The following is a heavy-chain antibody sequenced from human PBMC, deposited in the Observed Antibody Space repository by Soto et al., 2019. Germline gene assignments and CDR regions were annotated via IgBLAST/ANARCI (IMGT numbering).Heavy chain of an antibody. V-gene: IGHV4-31*03. CDR1: GGSISSGGYY. Sequence: QVQLQESGPGLVKPSQTLSLTCTVSGGSISSGGYYWSWIRQHPGKGLEWIGYIYYSGSTYYNPFLKSRVTISVDTSKNQFSLKLSSVTAADTAVYYCASGGATVTSGTYYYYGMDVWGQGTTVTVSS. J-gene: IGHJ6*02. CDR2: IYYSGST. CDR3: ASGGATVTSGTYYYYGMDV. D-gene: IGHD4-17*01.